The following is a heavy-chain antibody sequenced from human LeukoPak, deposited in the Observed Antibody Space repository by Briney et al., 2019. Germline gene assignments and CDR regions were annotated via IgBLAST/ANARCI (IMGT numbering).Heavy chain of an antibody. CDR2: ISSSGSTI. CDR3: ARDSLIAARGLFY. D-gene: IGHD6-6*01. V-gene: IGHV3-11*01. CDR1: AFTFSDYY. Sequence: SGGSLRLSCAASAFTFSDYYMSWIRQAPGKGLEWVSYISSSGSTIYYADSVKGRFTISRDNAKNSLYLQMNGLRAEDTAVYYCARDSLIAARGLFYCGQGTLVTVSA. J-gene: IGHJ4*02.